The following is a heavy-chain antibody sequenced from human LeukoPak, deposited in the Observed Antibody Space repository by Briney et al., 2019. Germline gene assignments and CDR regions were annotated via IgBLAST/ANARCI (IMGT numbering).Heavy chain of an antibody. CDR3: AKGQVVVAAALVHFDD. CDR2: IGGSGDST. D-gene: IGHD2-15*01. Sequence: GGSLRLSCAASGFTFSSYAMSWARQAPGKGLEWVSGIGGSGDSTYYADSVKGRFAISRDNSKNTLYLQMNSLRGEDTAVYYCAKGQVVVAAALVHFDDWGQGTLVTVSS. V-gene: IGHV3-23*01. CDR1: GFTFSSYA. J-gene: IGHJ4*02.